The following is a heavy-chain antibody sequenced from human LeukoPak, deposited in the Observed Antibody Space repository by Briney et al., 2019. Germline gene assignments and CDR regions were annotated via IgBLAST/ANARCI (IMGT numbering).Heavy chain of an antibody. CDR3: ARKYTRSAGIDY. CDR1: GYTFTDYY. J-gene: IGHJ4*02. D-gene: IGHD6-6*01. CDR2: INPNSGYT. V-gene: IGHV1-2*02. Sequence: ASVKASCKASGYTFTDYYIHWVRQAPGQGLEWMGWINPNSGYTNYAQKFQGRVTMTRATSISTAYTELSSLTSDDTAVYYCARKYTRSAGIDYWGQGTLVTVSS.